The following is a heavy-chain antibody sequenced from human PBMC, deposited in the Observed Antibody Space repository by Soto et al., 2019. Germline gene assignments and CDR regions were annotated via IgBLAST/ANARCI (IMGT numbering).Heavy chain of an antibody. Sequence: WGSLRLSCTASGFTFSNAWMSWVCQDPGKGLEWVGRIKSKTDGGTTDYAAPVKGRFTISKDDSKNTLYLQMNSLKTEDTAVYYLTTELRSDEYYYYGMDVWGQGTTVTVSS. CDR3: TTELRSDEYYYYGMDV. J-gene: IGHJ6*02. V-gene: IGHV3-15*01. CDR1: GFTFSNAW. D-gene: IGHD4-17*01. CDR2: IKSKTDGGTT.